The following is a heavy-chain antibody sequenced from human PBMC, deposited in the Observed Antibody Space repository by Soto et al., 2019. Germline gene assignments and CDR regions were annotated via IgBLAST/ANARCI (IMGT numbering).Heavy chain of an antibody. V-gene: IGHV3-30*18. CDR1: GFTFSSYG. Sequence: QVQLVESGGGVVQPGRSLRLSCAASGFTFSSYGMHWVRQAPSKGLEWVAVISYDGSNKYYADSVKGRFTISRDNSKNTLYLQMNSMRAEDTAVYYCAKDEGSSISTSCYFWPDYYCGMDVWGQGTTVIVSS. CDR3: AKDEGSSISTSCYFWPDYYCGMDV. D-gene: IGHD2-2*01. J-gene: IGHJ6*02. CDR2: ISYDGSNK.